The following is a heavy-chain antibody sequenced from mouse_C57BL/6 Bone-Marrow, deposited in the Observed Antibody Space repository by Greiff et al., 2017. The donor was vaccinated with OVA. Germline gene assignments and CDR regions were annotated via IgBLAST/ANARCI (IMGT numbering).Heavy chain of an antibody. J-gene: IGHJ3*01. CDR2: INPSNGGT. D-gene: IGHD2-3*01. V-gene: IGHV1-53*01. Sequence: QVQLQQPGTELVNPGASVKLSFTASVYTFTSYWMHWVKQRPGQGLEWIGNINPSNGGTNYNEKFKSKATLTVDKSSSTAYMQLSSLTSEDSAVYYCARGGRWLPFAYWGQGTLVTVSA. CDR3: ARGGRWLPFAY. CDR1: VYTFTSYW.